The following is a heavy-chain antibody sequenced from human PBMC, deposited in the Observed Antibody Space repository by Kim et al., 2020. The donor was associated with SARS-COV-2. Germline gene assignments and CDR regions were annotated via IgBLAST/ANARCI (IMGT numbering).Heavy chain of an antibody. CDR2: VSSSGRYI. CDR3: TRDRTDDTGWYGLHYY. CDR1: GFIFSSYT. V-gene: IGHV3-21*01. D-gene: IGHD6-19*01. J-gene: IGHJ4*01. Sequence: GGSLRLSCAASGFIFSSYTMNWVRQAPGKGLEWVSSVSSSGRYIYYGDSLKGRFTISRDNAKSSLYLQMDSLRAEDSAIYYCTRDRTDDTGWYGLHYYWG.